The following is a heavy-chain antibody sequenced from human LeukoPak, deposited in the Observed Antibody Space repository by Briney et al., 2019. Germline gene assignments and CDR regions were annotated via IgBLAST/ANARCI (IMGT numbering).Heavy chain of an antibody. Sequence: SVKVSCKASGGTFSSYAISWVRQAPGQGLEWMGGIIPIFGTANYAQKFQGRVTITADESTSTAYMELSSLRSEDTAVYYCARDSLERRDYYYGMDVWGQGPRSPSP. CDR1: GGTFSSYA. V-gene: IGHV1-69*13. D-gene: IGHD1-1*01. J-gene: IGHJ6*02. CDR3: ARDSLERRDYYYGMDV. CDR2: IIPIFGTA.